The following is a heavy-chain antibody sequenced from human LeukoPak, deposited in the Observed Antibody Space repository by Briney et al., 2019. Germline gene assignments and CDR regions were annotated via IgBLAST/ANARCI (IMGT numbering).Heavy chain of an antibody. D-gene: IGHD3-3*01. V-gene: IGHV1-18*01. CDR3: ASGWSGYPPDY. CDR2: ISAYNGNT. CDR1: GYTLTSYG. Sequence: ASVKVSCKASGYTLTSYGISWVRQAPGQGLEWMGWISAYNGNTNYAQKFQGRVTITADESTSTAYMELSSLRSEDTAVYYCASGWSGYPPDYWGQGTLVTVSS. J-gene: IGHJ4*02.